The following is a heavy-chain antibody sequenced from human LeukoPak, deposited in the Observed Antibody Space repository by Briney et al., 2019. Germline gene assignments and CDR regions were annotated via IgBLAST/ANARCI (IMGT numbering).Heavy chain of an antibody. D-gene: IGHD4-17*01. V-gene: IGHV4-31*03. J-gene: IGHJ4*02. Sequence: SETLSLTCTVSGGSISSGGYYWSWIRQHPGKGLEGIGYIYYSGSTYYNPSLKSRVTISVDTSKNQFSLKLSSVTAADTAVYYCARVAYGDYDTTVLDYWGQGTLVTVSS. CDR3: ARVAYGDYDTTVLDY. CDR1: GGSISSGGYY. CDR2: IYYSGST.